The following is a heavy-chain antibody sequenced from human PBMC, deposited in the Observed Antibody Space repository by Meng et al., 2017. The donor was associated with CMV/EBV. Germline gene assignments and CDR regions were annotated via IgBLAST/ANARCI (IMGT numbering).Heavy chain of an antibody. D-gene: IGHD3-3*01. CDR1: GGSVSSGSYY. J-gene: IGHJ3*02. Sequence: SETLSLTCTVSGGSVSSGSYYWSWIRQPPGKGLEWIGYIYYSGSTNYNPSLKSRVTISVDTSKNQFSLKLSSVTAADTAVYYCASSVNYDFWGGDAFDIWGQGTMVTVSS. CDR3: ASSVNYDFWGGDAFDI. V-gene: IGHV4-61*01. CDR2: IYYSGST.